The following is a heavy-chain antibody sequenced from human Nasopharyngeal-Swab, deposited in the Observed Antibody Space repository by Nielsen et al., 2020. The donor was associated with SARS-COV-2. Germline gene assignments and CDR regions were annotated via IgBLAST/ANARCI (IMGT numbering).Heavy chain of an antibody. J-gene: IGHJ3*02. Sequence: SVNVSCKASGGTFSSYAISWVRQAPGQGLEWMGGIIPIFGTANYAQKFQGRVTITPDESTSTAYMELSSLRSEDTAVYYCARERDHDYGGKGSADDAFDIWGQGTMVTVSS. CDR3: ARERDHDYGGKGSADDAFDI. V-gene: IGHV1-69*13. CDR1: GGTFSSYA. CDR2: IIPIFGTA. D-gene: IGHD4-23*01.